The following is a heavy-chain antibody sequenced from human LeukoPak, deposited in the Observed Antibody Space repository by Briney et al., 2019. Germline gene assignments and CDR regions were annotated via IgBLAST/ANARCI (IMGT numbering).Heavy chain of an antibody. CDR3: ARFRPMVRGVMLCYFDY. Sequence: SQTLSLTCTVSGFSIGSGGYHWSWVRQHPGKGLEWIGYIYYTGSTDYNPSLKSRVSMTMDMSKNQFSLRLSSVTAADTAVYYCARFRPMVRGVMLCYFDYWGQGTLVTVSS. CDR2: IYYTGST. V-gene: IGHV4-31*03. J-gene: IGHJ4*02. D-gene: IGHD3-10*01. CDR1: GFSIGSGGYH.